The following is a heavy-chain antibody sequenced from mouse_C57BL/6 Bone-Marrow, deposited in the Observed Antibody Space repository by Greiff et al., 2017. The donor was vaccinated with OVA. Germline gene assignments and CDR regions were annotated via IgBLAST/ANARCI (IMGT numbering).Heavy chain of an antibody. D-gene: IGHD1-1*01. CDR3: ARETTVVEGYFDV. Sequence: QVQLKESGAELVKPGASVKISCKASGYAFSSYWMNWVKQRPGKGLEWIGQIYPGDGDTNYNGKFKGKATLTADKSSSTAYMQLSSLTSEDSAVYFCARETTVVEGYFDVWGTGTTVTVSS. CDR2: IYPGDGDT. J-gene: IGHJ1*03. V-gene: IGHV1-80*01. CDR1: GYAFSSYW.